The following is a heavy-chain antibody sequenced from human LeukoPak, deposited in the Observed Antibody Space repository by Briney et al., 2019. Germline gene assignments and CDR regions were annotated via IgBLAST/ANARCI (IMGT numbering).Heavy chain of an antibody. CDR3: ARHPRGGRWLARGAFYFDY. CDR2: IYPGDSDT. J-gene: IGHJ4*02. CDR1: GYSFTSYW. D-gene: IGHD6-19*01. V-gene: IGHV5-51*01. Sequence: GESLKISCKGSGYSFTSYWIGWVRQMPGKGLEWMGIIYPGDSDTRYSPSFQGQVTISADKSISTAYLQWSSLKASDTAMYYCARHPRGGRWLARGAFYFDYWGQGTLVTVSS.